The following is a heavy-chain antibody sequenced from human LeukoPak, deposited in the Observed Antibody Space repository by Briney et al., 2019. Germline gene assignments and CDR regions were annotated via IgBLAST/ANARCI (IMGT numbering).Heavy chain of an antibody. CDR1: GFTFSTYW. D-gene: IGHD2-15*01. Sequence: GGSLRLSCAASGFTFSTYWMSWVRQAPGKGLEWVANIKQDGSETYYLDSVKGRFTISRDNAKNSLYLQMNSLRAEDTAVYYCARAPGRYCSGGSCYSGRMFFDYWGQGTLVTVSS. CDR2: IKQDGSET. CDR3: ARAPGRYCSGGSCYSGRMFFDY. V-gene: IGHV3-7*01. J-gene: IGHJ4*02.